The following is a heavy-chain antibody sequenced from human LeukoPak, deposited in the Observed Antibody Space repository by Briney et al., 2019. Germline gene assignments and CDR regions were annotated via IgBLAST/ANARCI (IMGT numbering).Heavy chain of an antibody. V-gene: IGHV4-4*02. CDR1: GGSISSSNW. J-gene: IGHJ4*02. CDR2: IYHSGST. Sequence: SGTLSLTCAVSGGSISSSNWWSWVRQPPGKGLEWIGEIYHSGSTNYNPSLKSRVTISVDKSKNQFSLKLSSVTAADTAVYYCARDAETNGGSGCGGDCYSGYWGQGTLVTVSS. D-gene: IGHD2-21*02. CDR3: ARDAETNGGSGCGGDCYSGY.